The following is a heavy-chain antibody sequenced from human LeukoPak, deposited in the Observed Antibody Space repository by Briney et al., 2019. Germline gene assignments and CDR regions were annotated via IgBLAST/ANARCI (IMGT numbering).Heavy chain of an antibody. CDR2: ISGSSSYI. CDR1: GFTFSSYS. Sequence: GGSLRLSCAASGFTFSSYSMNWVRQAPGKGLEWVSSISGSSSYIYYADSVKGRFTISRDNSKNTLYLQMNSLRAEDTAVYYCAKPSRAPFDPWGQGTLVTVSS. J-gene: IGHJ5*02. D-gene: IGHD3-10*01. CDR3: AKPSRAPFDP. V-gene: IGHV3-21*01.